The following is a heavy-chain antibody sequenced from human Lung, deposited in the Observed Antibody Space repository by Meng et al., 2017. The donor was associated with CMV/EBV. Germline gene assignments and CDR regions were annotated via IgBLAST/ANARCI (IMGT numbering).Heavy chain of an antibody. CDR3: ARDLEYCGSTTCYEDCFDP. CDR2: ISPYDGDR. J-gene: IGHJ5*02. CDR1: FTACG. Sequence: FTACGISWGRQAPGPGHEWVGWISPYDGDRNEARKQKGRVTMTTDTSTTTAYMELRSLRSDDTAVYYCARDLEYCGSTTCYEDCFDPWGQGTLVTVSS. D-gene: IGHD2-2*01. V-gene: IGHV1-18*01.